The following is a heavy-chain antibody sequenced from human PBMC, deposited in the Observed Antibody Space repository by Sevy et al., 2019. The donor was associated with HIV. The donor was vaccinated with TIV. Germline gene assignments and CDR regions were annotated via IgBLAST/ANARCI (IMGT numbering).Heavy chain of an antibody. V-gene: IGHV3-33*01. J-gene: IGHJ3*02. Sequence: GGSLRLSCAASGFTFSSYGMHWVRQAPGKGLEWVAVIWYDGSNKYYADSVKSRFTIARDNSKNTLYRQMNSLRAEDTVVYYCARVIQYTIFGVVIPDDAFDIWGQGTMVTVSS. CDR2: IWYDGSNK. CDR3: ARVIQYTIFGVVIPDDAFDI. D-gene: IGHD3-3*01. CDR1: GFTFSSYG.